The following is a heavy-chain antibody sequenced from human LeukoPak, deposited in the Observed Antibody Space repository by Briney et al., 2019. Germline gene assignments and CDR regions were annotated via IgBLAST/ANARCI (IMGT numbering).Heavy chain of an antibody. J-gene: IGHJ3*02. CDR2: ITAGSGNT. V-gene: IGHV3-23*01. Sequence: GGSLRLSCTASGFTFSTYAMMWVRQIPGKGLEWVSAITAGSGNTVYADSVKGRFTISRDDSKHTLFLQMNSLRAEDTAVYYCARDPNGDYIGAFDMWGLGTMVTVSS. CDR1: GFTFSTYA. CDR3: ARDPNGDYIGAFDM. D-gene: IGHD4-17*01.